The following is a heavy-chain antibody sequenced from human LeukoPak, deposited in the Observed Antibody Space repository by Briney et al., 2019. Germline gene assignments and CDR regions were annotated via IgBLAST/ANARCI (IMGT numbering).Heavy chain of an antibody. V-gene: IGHV3-48*03. D-gene: IGHD2-8*01. CDR1: GFMFSTYE. CDR3: ARGPTNGQAFDY. J-gene: IGHJ4*02. CDR2: ISYNSRSI. Sequence: GGSLRLSCAASGFMFSTYEMNWVRQAPGKGLEWLSYISYNSRSIKYADSVKGRFTISRDNAKNSLYLQMNSLRVEDTAVYYCARGPTNGQAFDYWGQGTLVSVSS.